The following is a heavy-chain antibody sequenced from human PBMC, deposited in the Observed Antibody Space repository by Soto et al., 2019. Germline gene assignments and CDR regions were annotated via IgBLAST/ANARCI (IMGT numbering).Heavy chain of an antibody. CDR2: VNHRGSA. CDR3: ARAAGPGEQIVMTPATGDYVDY. J-gene: IGHJ4*02. Sequence: QVQLQQWGAGLLKPSETLSLTCAVYVGSFSGYSWTWIRQSPGKGLEWIGDVNHRGSAKCNPSLKSGVTISVDTSKNQFCLKLKSVTAADTALYFCARAAGPGEQIVMTPATGDYVDYWGQGTLVTVSS. CDR1: VGSFSGYS. V-gene: IGHV4-34*02. D-gene: IGHD2-15*01.